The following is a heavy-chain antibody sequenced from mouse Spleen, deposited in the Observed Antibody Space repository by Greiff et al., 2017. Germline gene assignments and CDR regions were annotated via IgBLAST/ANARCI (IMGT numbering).Heavy chain of an antibody. CDR2: ISSGGGNT. CDR3: ARHRGTVVDAMDY. J-gene: IGHJ4*01. Sequence: EVKLVESGGGLVKLGGSLKLSCAASGFTFSSYAMSWVRQTPEKRLEWVATISSGGGNTYYPDSVKGRFTISRDNAKNTLYLQMSSLKSEDTAMYYCARHRGTVVDAMDYWGQGTSVTVSS. CDR1: GFTFSSYA. V-gene: IGHV5-9*04. D-gene: IGHD1-1*01.